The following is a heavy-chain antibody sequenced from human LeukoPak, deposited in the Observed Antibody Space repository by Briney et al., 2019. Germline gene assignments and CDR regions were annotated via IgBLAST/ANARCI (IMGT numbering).Heavy chain of an antibody. Sequence: GASVKVSCKASGYTFTSYYMHWVRQAPGQGLEWMGLINPTGGSTGYAQKFQGRVTMTRDMSTSTDYMELSSLRSEDTAIYYCARDQSPSPYDFWSGYYIDYWGQGTLVTVSS. CDR1: GYTFTSYY. D-gene: IGHD3-3*01. V-gene: IGHV1-46*01. CDR3: ARDQSPSPYDFWSGYYIDY. J-gene: IGHJ4*02. CDR2: INPTGGST.